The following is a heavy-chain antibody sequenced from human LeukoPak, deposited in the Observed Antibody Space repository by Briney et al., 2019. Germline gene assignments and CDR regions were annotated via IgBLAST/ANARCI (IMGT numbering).Heavy chain of an antibody. CDR2: ISGSGGST. D-gene: IGHD6-13*01. J-gene: IGHJ4*02. CDR1: GFTFSSYA. CDR3: ARTYSSSWHFDY. V-gene: IGHV3-23*01. Sequence: GGSLRLSCAASGFTFSSYAMSWVRQAPGKGLEWVSGISGSGGSTYYADSVKGRFTISRDNSKNTLYLQMNNLRAEDTAVYYCARTYSSSWHFDYWGQGTLVTVSS.